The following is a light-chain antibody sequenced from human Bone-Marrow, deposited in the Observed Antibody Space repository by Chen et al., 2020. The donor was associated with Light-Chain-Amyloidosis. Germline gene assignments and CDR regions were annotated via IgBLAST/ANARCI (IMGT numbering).Light chain of an antibody. V-gene: IGKV3-20*01. J-gene: IGKJ4*01. CDR2: GSS. Sequence: EIVLTQSPGTLSLSPGEGANLSCRASQTISSNYLTWYQQKFGQAPRLLIYGSSIRATGIPDRFTGSGSGTDFTLTINRREHEDFAMYYCKQYGTSPLTCGGGTKVEIK. CDR3: KQYGTSPLT. CDR1: QTISSNY.